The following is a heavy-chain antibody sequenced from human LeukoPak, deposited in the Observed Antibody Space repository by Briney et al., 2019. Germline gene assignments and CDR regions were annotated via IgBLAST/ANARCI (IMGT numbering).Heavy chain of an antibody. Sequence: VASVKVSCKASGYTFTGYYMHWVRPAPGQGLEWMGWINPNSGGTNYAQKFQGRVTMTRDTSISTAYMELSRLRSDDTAVYYCARDIGLWWATVTTNYFDYWGQGTLVTVSS. CDR3: ARDIGLWWATVTTNYFDY. D-gene: IGHD4-17*01. CDR2: INPNSGGT. CDR1: GYTFTGYY. J-gene: IGHJ4*02. V-gene: IGHV1-2*02.